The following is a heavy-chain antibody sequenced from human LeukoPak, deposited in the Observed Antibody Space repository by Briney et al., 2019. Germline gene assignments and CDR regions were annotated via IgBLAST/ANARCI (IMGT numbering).Heavy chain of an antibody. Sequence: PGGSLRLSCAASGFIFSNYAMSWVRQAPGKGLEWVSAIDSTGAYTWYADSVKGRFTISKDSSKTILYLQMNSLRAEDTAVYYCARADWESHDAFDIWGQGTMVTVSS. D-gene: IGHD1-26*01. CDR3: ARADWESHDAFDI. V-gene: IGHV3-23*01. CDR2: IDSTGAYT. J-gene: IGHJ3*02. CDR1: GFIFSNYA.